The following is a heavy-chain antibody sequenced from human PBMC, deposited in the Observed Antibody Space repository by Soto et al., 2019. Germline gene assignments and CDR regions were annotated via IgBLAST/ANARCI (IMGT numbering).Heavy chain of an antibody. D-gene: IGHD6-13*01. J-gene: IGHJ4*02. V-gene: IGHV4-34*01. CDR1: GGSFSGYY. Sequence: SETLSLTCAVYGGSFSGYYWTWVRQPPEKGLEWIVEINHSGYTNYNPSLKGRVTIPVDTSKNQFSLKLISVTAADTAVYYCAKGRKGYTSSWSVDWGQGTLVTVSS. CDR3: AKGRKGYTSSWSVD. CDR2: INHSGYT.